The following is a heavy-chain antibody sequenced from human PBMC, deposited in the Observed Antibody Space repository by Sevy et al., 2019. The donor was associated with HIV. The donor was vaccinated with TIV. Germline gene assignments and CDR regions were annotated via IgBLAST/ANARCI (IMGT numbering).Heavy chain of an antibody. D-gene: IGHD6-13*01. CDR3: AKAGIAAAGKGGLRYYYYYMDV. J-gene: IGHJ6*03. CDR1: GFTFDDYA. V-gene: IGHV3-43D*04. Sequence: GGYLRLSCAASGFTFDDYAMHWVRQAPGKGLEWVSLISWDGGSTYYADSVKGRFTISRDNSKNSLYLQMNSLRAEDTALYYCAKAGIAAAGKGGLRYYYYYMDVWGKGTTVTVSS. CDR2: ISWDGGST.